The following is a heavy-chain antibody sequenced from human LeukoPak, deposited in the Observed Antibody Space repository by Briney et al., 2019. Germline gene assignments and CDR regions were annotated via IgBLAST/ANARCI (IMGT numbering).Heavy chain of an antibody. Sequence: ASVKVSCKASGYTFTGYYMHWVRQAPGQGLEWMGWINPNSGGTNYAQKFQGRVTMTRDTSISTAYMELSRLRSDDTAVYYCARGDYFGSGSGWKYYYYYYMDVWGKGTTVTISS. J-gene: IGHJ6*03. CDR3: ARGDYFGSGSGWKYYYYYYMDV. CDR1: GYTFTGYY. CDR2: INPNSGGT. V-gene: IGHV1-2*02. D-gene: IGHD3-10*01.